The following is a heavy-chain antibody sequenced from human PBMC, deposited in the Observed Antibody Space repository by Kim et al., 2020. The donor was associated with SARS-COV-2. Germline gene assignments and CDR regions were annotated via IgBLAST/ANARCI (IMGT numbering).Heavy chain of an antibody. CDR1: GYTFTGYY. D-gene: IGHD2-2*02. J-gene: IGHJ6*03. Sequence: ASVKVSCKASGYTFTGYYMHWVRQAPGQGLEWMGWINPNSGGTNYAQKFQGRVTMTRDTSISTAYMELSRLRSDDTAVYYCARETVMRYCSSTSCYSSSSHRARYYYMDVWGKGTTVTVSS. CDR3: ARETVMRYCSSTSCYSSSSHRARYYYMDV. V-gene: IGHV1-2*02. CDR2: INPNSGGT.